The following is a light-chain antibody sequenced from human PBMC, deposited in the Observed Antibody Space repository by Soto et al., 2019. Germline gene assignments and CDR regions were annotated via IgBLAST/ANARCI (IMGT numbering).Light chain of an antibody. CDR3: QQCYNTPS. V-gene: IGKV4-1*01. CDR2: CAS. CDR1: QSVFYSSNNKNC. Sequence: DIVMTQSPDSLSVSLGERATINCKSSQSVFYSSNNKNCLAWYQQKPGQSPKMLIYCASTRESGFPDRFSGSGSGTDFTLTISSLQAEDVAVYYCQQCYNTPSFGPGTKVDI. J-gene: IGKJ3*01.